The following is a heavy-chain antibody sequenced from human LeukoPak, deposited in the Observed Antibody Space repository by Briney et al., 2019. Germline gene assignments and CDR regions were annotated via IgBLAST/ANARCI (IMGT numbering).Heavy chain of an antibody. Sequence: ASMKVSCKASGYTFTSYDINWVRQATGQGLEWMGWMNPNSGNTGYAQKFQGRVTMTRNTSISTAYMELSSLRSEDTAVYYCARVGCSSTSCYRYYGMDVWGQGTTVTVSS. CDR1: GYTFTSYD. V-gene: IGHV1-8*01. D-gene: IGHD2-2*01. CDR2: MNPNSGNT. J-gene: IGHJ6*02. CDR3: ARVGCSSTSCYRYYGMDV.